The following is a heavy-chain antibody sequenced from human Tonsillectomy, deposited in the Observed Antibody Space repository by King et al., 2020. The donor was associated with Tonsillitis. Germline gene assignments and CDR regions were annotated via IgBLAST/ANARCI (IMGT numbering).Heavy chain of an antibody. CDR1: GITFPNAR. CDR2: IRGKPDGATT. CDR3: TTDAN. J-gene: IGHJ4*02. V-gene: IGHV3-15*01. Sequence: VQLVESGGGLVKPGGSLRLSCEVSGITFPNARLTWVRQAPGKGLEWVGHIRGKPDGATTDYAAPVKGRFSISRDDSKNMLYLQMNSLQIEDTALYYCTTDANWGQGTLVTVSS.